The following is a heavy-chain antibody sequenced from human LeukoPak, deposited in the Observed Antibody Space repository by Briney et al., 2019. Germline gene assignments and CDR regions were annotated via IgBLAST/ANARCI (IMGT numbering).Heavy chain of an antibody. CDR3: AKGPSGDGFN. D-gene: IGHD2-21*01. J-gene: IGHJ4*02. CDR1: EFTFSNYG. Sequence: GGSLRLSCAASEFTFSNYGMHWVRQAPGKGLEWVAVISYDGSNKYYADSVKGRFTISRDNSKNTLYLQMNSLRAEDTAVYYCAKGPSGDGFNWGQGTLVTVSS. V-gene: IGHV3-30*18. CDR2: ISYDGSNK.